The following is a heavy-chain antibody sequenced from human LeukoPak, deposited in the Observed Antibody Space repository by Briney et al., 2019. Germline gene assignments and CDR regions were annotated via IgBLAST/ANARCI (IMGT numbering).Heavy chain of an antibody. Sequence: SETLSRTCAVYVGSFGGYYWSWLRQPPGKGLEWIGEINHSGSTNYNSSLKSRLTISVDTSKNQFSLKLSSVTAADTAVYHCARGYYGSGSHCCHMDVWGKGTTITVS. D-gene: IGHD3-10*01. CDR1: VGSFGGYY. V-gene: IGHV4-34*01. J-gene: IGHJ6*03. CDR3: ARGYYGSGSHCCHMDV. CDR2: INHSGST.